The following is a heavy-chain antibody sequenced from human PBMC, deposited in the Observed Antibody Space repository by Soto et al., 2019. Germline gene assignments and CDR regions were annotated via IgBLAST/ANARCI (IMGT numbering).Heavy chain of an antibody. Sequence: QVQLVESGGGVVQPGRSLRLSCAASGFTFSSNGMHWVRQAPGKGLEWVAVISYDGSNKYYADSVKGRFTISRDNSKNTLYLQMNSLRAEYTAVYYCAKGTYYYDSSGYLTFDYWGQGTLVTVSS. CDR2: ISYDGSNK. D-gene: IGHD3-22*01. V-gene: IGHV3-30*18. CDR3: AKGTYYYDSSGYLTFDY. CDR1: GFTFSSNG. J-gene: IGHJ4*02.